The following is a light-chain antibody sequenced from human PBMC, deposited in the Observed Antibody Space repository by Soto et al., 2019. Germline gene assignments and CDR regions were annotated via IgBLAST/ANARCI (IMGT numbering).Light chain of an antibody. Sequence: QSALTQPASVSGSPGQSITISCTGTSSDVGGYDYVSWYQQQPGKAPKLMIYDVINRPSGVSNRFSGSKSGNTASLTISGLQPEDEADYYCRSYTTSSTQVFGTGTQLTVL. V-gene: IGLV2-14*03. CDR1: SSDVGGYDY. CDR3: RSYTTSSTQV. CDR2: DVI. J-gene: IGLJ1*01.